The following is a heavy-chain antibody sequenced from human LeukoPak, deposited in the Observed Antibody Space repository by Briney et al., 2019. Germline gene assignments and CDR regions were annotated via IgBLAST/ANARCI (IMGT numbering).Heavy chain of an antibody. CDR1: GFTFSSYA. D-gene: IGHD4-17*01. CDR2: ISGSGGST. V-gene: IGHV3-23*01. Sequence: GGSLRLSCAASGFTFSSYAMSWVRQAPGKGLEWVSAISGSGGSTYYAGSVKGRFTISRDNSKNTLYLQMNSLRAEDTAVYYCAKGMIYGDYPRGCYMDVWGKGTTVTVSS. J-gene: IGHJ6*03. CDR3: AKGMIYGDYPRGCYMDV.